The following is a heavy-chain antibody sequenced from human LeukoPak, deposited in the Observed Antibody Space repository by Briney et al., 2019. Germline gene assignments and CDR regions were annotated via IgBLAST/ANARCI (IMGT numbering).Heavy chain of an antibody. D-gene: IGHD6-13*01. Sequence: SSETLSLTCTVSGGSISSYYWSWIRQPPGKGLEWIGYIYYSGTTNYNPSLKSQVTISVDTYKNQFSLKLSSVTAADTAVYYCARGVYIAAAQYAYWGQGTLVTVSS. CDR2: IYYSGTT. J-gene: IGHJ4*02. V-gene: IGHV4-59*01. CDR3: ARGVYIAAAQYAY. CDR1: GGSISSYY.